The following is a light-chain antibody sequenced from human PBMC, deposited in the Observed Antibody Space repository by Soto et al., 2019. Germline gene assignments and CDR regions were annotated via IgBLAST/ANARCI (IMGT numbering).Light chain of an antibody. CDR2: KAS. CDR1: QVISSW. J-gene: IGKJ4*01. Sequence: DIQMTQSPSSVSASVGDTVTVSCRASQVISSWLAWYQQKPGRAPNLLIYKASTLQTGVPSRFSGNGSGTDFTLTITNLQPEDFATYYCHQASSFPLSFGGGTKVEIK. V-gene: IGKV1-12*01. CDR3: HQASSFPLS.